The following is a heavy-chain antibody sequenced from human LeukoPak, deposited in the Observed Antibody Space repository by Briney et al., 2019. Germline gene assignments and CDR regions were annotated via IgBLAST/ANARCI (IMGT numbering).Heavy chain of an antibody. CDR2: ISHNENT. J-gene: IGHJ4*02. V-gene: IGHV4-34*01. Sequence: SETLSLTCAVYGGSFSGYYWNWIRQPPGKGLEWIGEISHNENTNYSPSLKSRLTISIDTSKNQFSLKLSSVTAADTAVYYCASSGSRWLIDKTYSPCWGQGTLVTVSS. D-gene: IGHD3-22*01. CDR1: GGSFSGYY. CDR3: ASSGSRWLIDKTYSPC.